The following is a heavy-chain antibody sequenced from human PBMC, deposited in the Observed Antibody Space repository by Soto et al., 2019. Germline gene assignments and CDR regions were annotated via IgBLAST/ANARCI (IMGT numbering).Heavy chain of an antibody. CDR1: GYTFTSYD. J-gene: IGHJ6*02. CDR2: MNPNSGNT. V-gene: IGHV1-8*01. CDR3: SRFIMVGGWFDPNYYHGMDV. D-gene: IGHD6-19*01. Sequence: ASVKVSCKASGYTFTSYDINWVRQATGQGLEWMGWMNPNSGNTGYAQTVQGRVTMTTDTSTGTVYMELRSLKSDDTAIYYCSRFIMVGGWFDPNYYHGMDVWGQGTTVTVSS.